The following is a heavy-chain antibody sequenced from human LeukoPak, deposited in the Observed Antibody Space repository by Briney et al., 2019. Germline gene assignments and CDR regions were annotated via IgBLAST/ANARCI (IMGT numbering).Heavy chain of an antibody. J-gene: IGHJ6*03. CDR3: ARDGRLLNYNMDV. V-gene: IGHV3-7*01. Sequence: GGSLRLSCAASGFTFSSYWMHWVRQAPGKGLEWVANIKQDGSEKYYVDSVKGRFTISRDNAKNSLYLQMNSLRAEDTAVYYCARDGRLLNYNMDVWGKGTTVTVSS. CDR2: IKQDGSEK. D-gene: IGHD2-15*01. CDR1: GFTFSSYW.